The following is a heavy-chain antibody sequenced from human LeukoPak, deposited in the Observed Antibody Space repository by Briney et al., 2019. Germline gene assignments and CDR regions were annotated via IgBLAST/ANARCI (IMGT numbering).Heavy chain of an antibody. Sequence: GGSLRLSCAASGFTFSNYAMNWVRQAPGRGLEWVSAISGSGGSTYYADSVKGRFTISRDNAKNTLYLQMNSLRAEDTAVYYCASPYYDTRGSNGYYNMDVWAKGPRSSSP. CDR2: ISGSGGST. J-gene: IGHJ6*02. CDR1: GFTFSNYA. V-gene: IGHV3-23*01. D-gene: IGHD3-22*01. CDR3: ASPYYDTRGSNGYYNMDV.